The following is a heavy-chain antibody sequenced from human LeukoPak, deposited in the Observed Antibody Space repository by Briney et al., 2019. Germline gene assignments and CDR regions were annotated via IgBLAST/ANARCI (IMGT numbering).Heavy chain of an antibody. V-gene: IGHV4-59*02. CDR1: GGAVNSYY. D-gene: IGHD3-3*01. Sequence: PSETLSLTCNVSGGAVNSYYWSWIRQTPGEGLKWIGYISHNGNIDYAPSLKSRVTMSIDTTKNKFSLKLTSVTVADTALYFCARGFCSDEICQVFTHWGQGILVTVSS. J-gene: IGHJ4*02. CDR2: ISHNGNI. CDR3: ARGFCSDEICQVFTH.